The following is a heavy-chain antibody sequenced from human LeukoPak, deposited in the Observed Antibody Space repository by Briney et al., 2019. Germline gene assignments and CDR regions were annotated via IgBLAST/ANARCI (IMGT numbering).Heavy chain of an antibody. J-gene: IGHJ6*02. CDR1: GYTFTGYY. CDR2: INPNSGGT. Sequence: ASVEVSCKASGYTFTGYYMHWVRQAPGQGLEWMGWINPNSGGTNYAQKFQGRVTMTRDTSISTAYMELSRLRSDDTAVYYCARDYSGYENYYYYYGMDVWGQGTTVTVSS. D-gene: IGHD5-12*01. CDR3: ARDYSGYENYYYYYGMDV. V-gene: IGHV1-2*02.